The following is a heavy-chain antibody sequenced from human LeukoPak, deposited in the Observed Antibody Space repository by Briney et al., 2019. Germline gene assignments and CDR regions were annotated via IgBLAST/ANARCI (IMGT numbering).Heavy chain of an antibody. V-gene: IGHV1-18*01. J-gene: IGHJ4*02. CDR2: ISPNKGKT. D-gene: IGHD3-10*01. CDR1: GYTFTSYG. CDR3: ARGGEFGELLCLN. Sequence: ASVKVSCKASGYTFTSYGLSWVRQAPGQGLEWMGWISPNKGKTKYAQKFQGRVTMTTDTSTSTAYMELRSLRSDDTAVYYCARGGEFGELLCLNWGQGTLVTV.